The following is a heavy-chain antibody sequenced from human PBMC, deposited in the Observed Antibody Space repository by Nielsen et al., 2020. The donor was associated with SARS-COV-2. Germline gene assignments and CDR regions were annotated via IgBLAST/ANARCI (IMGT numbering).Heavy chain of an antibody. CDR1: GYAFTSYY. V-gene: IGHV1-2*06. CDR3: AREGRNCSTTSCPLHYFDY. CDR2: INPNTGGT. D-gene: IGHD2-2*01. J-gene: IGHJ4*02. Sequence: ASVKVSCKTSGYAFTSYYIHWVRQAPGQGLEWMGRINPNTGGTNYAQKFQGRVTMTRDTSISIIYMELSRLRSDDTAVYYCAREGRNCSTTSCPLHYFDYWGQGTLVTVSS.